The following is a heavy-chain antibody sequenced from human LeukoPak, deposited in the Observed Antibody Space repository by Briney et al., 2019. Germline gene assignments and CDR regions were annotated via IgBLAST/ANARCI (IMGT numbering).Heavy chain of an antibody. J-gene: IGHJ6*03. CDR3: ARGCITIFGVVIGDYMDV. Sequence: GRSLSLSCAASGFTFSSYAMHWVRQAPGKGLEWVAVISYDGSNKYYADSVKGRFTISRDNAKNSLYLQMNSLRAEDTAVYYCARGCITIFGVVIGDYMDVWGKGTTVTVSS. CDR2: ISYDGSNK. D-gene: IGHD3-3*01. V-gene: IGHV3-30-3*01. CDR1: GFTFSSYA.